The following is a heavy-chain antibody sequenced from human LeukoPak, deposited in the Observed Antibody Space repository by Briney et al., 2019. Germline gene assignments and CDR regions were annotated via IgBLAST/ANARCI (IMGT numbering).Heavy chain of an antibody. V-gene: IGHV3-15*01. CDR1: GFTFSNAW. J-gene: IGHJ4*02. Sequence: GGSLRLSCAASGFTFSNAWMSWVRQAPGKGLKWVGRIKSKTDGGTTDYAAPVKGRFTISRDDSKNTLYLQMNSLKTEDTAVYDCTTEIDDYYDSSPNSVMDHWGQGTLVTVSS. CDR2: IKSKTDGGTT. CDR3: TTEIDDYYDSSPNSVMDH. D-gene: IGHD3-22*01.